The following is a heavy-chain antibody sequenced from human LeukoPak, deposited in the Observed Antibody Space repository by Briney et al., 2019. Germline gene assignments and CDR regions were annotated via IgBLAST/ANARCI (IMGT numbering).Heavy chain of an antibody. CDR1: GYSFTSYW. Sequence: GGSLKISCKGSGYSFTSYWIGWVRQVPGKGLEWMGIIYPRDSDTRYSPSFHGQVTISVDKSITTAYLQWSSLKASDTAIYYCARHFRQQIDYWGQGTLVTVSS. V-gene: IGHV5-51*01. D-gene: IGHD6-13*01. CDR3: ARHFRQQIDY. CDR2: IYPRDSDT. J-gene: IGHJ4*02.